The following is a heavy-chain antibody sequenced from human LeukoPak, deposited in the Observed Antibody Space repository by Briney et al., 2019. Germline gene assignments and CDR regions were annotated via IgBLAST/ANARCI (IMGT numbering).Heavy chain of an antibody. CDR1: GGSISSSSNY. D-gene: IGHD5-12*01. Sequence: PSETLSLTYTVSGGSISSSSNYWGWIRQPPGKGLEWIGTIYSTGNTYYNPSLKSRLTISVDTSKNQFSLKLSSVTAADTAVYYCARGGESGYDTWGQGSLVTVSS. V-gene: IGHV4-39*01. J-gene: IGHJ5*02. CDR3: ARGGESGYDT. CDR2: IYSTGNT.